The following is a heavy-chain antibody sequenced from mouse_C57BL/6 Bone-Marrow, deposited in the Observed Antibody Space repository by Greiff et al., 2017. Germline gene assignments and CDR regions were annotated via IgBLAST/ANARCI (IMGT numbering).Heavy chain of an antibody. CDR2: ISNGGGST. J-gene: IGHJ1*03. V-gene: IGHV5-12*01. Sequence: EVKLVESGGGLAQPGGSLKLSCAASGFTFSDYYMYWVRQTPEKRLEWVAYISNGGGSTYYPDTVKGRFTISRDNAKNTLYLQMSRLKSEDTAMYYCARRRGGYFDVWGTGTTVTVAS. CDR1: GFTFSDYY. CDR3: ARRRGGYFDV.